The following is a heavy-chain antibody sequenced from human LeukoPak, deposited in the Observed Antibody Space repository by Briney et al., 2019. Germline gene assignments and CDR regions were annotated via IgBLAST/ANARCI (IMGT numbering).Heavy chain of an antibody. V-gene: IGHV3-9*01. D-gene: IGHD3-10*01. CDR1: GFTFDDYA. Sequence: PGGSLRLSCAASGFTFDDYAMPWVRQAPGKGLEWVSGISWNSGSIGYADSVKGRFTISRDNAKNSLYLQMNSLRAEDTALYYCAKEGHYYGSGSYYNALDYWGQGTLVTVSS. CDR3: AKEGHYYGSGSYYNALDY. J-gene: IGHJ4*02. CDR2: ISWNSGSI.